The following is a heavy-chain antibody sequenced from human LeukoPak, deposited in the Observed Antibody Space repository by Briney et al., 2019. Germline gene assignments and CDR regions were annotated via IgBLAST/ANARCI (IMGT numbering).Heavy chain of an antibody. V-gene: IGHV1-18*01. CDR1: GYTFTSYG. D-gene: IGHD3-16*01. J-gene: IGHJ6*03. CDR2: ISAYNGNT. Sequence: GASVKVSCKASGYTFTSYGISWVRQAPGQGLEWMGWISAYNGNTNYAQKLQGRVTMTTDTSTSTASKELRSLRSDDTAVYYCARAWGSPDYYSYYMDVWGKGTTVTVSS. CDR3: ARAWGSPDYYSYYMDV.